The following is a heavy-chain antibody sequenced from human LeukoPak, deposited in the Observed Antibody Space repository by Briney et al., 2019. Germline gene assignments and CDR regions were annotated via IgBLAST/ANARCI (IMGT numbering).Heavy chain of an antibody. J-gene: IGHJ6*03. D-gene: IGHD3-10*01. CDR2: FDPEDGET. CDR1: GYTLTELS. CDR3: ALLGPRGYYYYMDV. V-gene: IGHV1-24*01. Sequence: ASVKVSCKVSGYTLTELSMHWVRQAPGKGLEWMGGFDPEDGETIYAQKFQGRVTMTRDTSTSTVYMELSSLRSEDTAVYYCALLGPRGYYYYMDVWGRGTTVTVSS.